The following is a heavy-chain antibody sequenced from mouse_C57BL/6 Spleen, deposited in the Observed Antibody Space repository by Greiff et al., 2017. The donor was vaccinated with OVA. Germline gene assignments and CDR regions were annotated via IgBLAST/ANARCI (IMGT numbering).Heavy chain of an antibody. CDR3: TRDRTTVVADYFDY. CDR2: ISSGGDYI. D-gene: IGHD1-1*01. J-gene: IGHJ2*01. Sequence: EVQRVESGEGLVKPGGSLKLSCAASGFTFSSYAMSWVRQTPEKRLEWVAYISSGGDYIYYADTVKGRFTISRDNARNTLYLQMSSLKSEDTAMYYCTRDRTTVVADYFDYWGQGTTLTVSS. CDR1: GFTFSSYA. V-gene: IGHV5-9-1*02.